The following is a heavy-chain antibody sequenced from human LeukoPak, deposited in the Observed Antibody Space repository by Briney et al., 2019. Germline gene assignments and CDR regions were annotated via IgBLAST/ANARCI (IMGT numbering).Heavy chain of an antibody. J-gene: IGHJ3*02. D-gene: IGHD6-19*01. CDR2: IYYSGST. V-gene: IGHV4-28*01. CDR1: GYSISSSNW. Sequence: SDTLPLTCAVSGYSISSSNWWGWIRQSPGKGLEWIGYIYYSGSTYYNPSLKSRVTMSVDTSMNQFSLKLNSVTAVDTAVYYCARILSSGWTGGAFDIWGQGTMVIVSS. CDR3: ARILSSGWTGGAFDI.